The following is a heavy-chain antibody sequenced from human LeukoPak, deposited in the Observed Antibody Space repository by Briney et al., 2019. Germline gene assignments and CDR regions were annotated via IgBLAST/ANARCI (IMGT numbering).Heavy chain of an antibody. J-gene: IGHJ4*02. CDR2: INSDGSSI. CDR1: GFTFSSHW. D-gene: IGHD3-22*01. CDR3: AREVSEGFDF. Sequence: GGSLRLSCAASGFTFSSHWMHWVRQAPGKGLVWVSRINSDGSSISYADSVKGRFAISRDNAKNLLYLQMNSLRAEDTALYYCAREVSEGFDFWGQGTLVTVSS. V-gene: IGHV3-74*01.